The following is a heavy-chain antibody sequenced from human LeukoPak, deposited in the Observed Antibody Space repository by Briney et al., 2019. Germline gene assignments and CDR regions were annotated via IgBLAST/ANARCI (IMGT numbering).Heavy chain of an antibody. Sequence: SQTLSLTCAISGDSVSHINVAWNWIRQSPSRGLEWLGRTYYRSKWYNDYAKSVKSRIIINPDTSKNQFSLQLNSVTPEDTAVYYCARGDCDSGCYSYDYWGQGTLVTVSS. CDR2: TYYRSKWYN. CDR1: GDSVSHINVA. D-gene: IGHD2-21*02. CDR3: ARGDCDSGCYSYDY. J-gene: IGHJ4*02. V-gene: IGHV6-1*01.